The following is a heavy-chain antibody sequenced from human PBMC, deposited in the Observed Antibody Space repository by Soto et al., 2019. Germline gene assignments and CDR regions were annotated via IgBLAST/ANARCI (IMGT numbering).Heavy chain of an antibody. CDR3: ARVSFGWYRPFDY. CDR1: GGSISSGDYF. V-gene: IGHV4-31*03. J-gene: IGHJ4*02. Sequence: SETLSLTCTVSGGSISSGDYFWSWIRQHPGKGLEWIGYIYYSGNTYYNPSLKSRLTISIDTSKNQFSLKLSSVTAADTAVYYCARVSFGWYRPFDYWGQGTLVTVSS. D-gene: IGHD6-19*01. CDR2: IYYSGNT.